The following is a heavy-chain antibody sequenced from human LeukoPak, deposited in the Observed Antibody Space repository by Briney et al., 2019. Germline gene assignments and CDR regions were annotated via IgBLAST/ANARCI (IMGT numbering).Heavy chain of an antibody. CDR1: GGSISSGSYY. CDR3: ARDTTVTGWFDP. J-gene: IGHJ5*02. D-gene: IGHD4-11*01. Sequence: SETLSLTCTVSGGSISSGSYYWSWIRQPAGKGLEWTGRIYTSGSTNYNPSLKSRVTISVDTSKNQFSLKLSSVTAADTAVYYCARDTTVTGWFDPWGQGTLVTVSS. CDR2: IYTSGST. V-gene: IGHV4-61*02.